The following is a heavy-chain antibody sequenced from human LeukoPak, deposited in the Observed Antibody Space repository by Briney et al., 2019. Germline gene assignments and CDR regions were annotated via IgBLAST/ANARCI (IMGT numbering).Heavy chain of an antibody. CDR2: IIPIFGTA. D-gene: IGHD4-17*01. CDR3: AGCFIDYGRPGVTLFSVVNAFDI. Sequence: SVKVSCKASGGTFSSYAISWVRQAPGQGLEWMGGIIPIFGTANYAQKFQGRVTIITDESTSTAYMELSSLRSEDTAVYYCAGCFIDYGRPGVTLFSVVNAFDIWGQGTMVTVSS. J-gene: IGHJ3*02. V-gene: IGHV1-69*05. CDR1: GGTFSSYA.